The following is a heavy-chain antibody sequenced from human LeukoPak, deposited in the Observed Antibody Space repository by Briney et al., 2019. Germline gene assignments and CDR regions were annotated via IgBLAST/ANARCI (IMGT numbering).Heavy chain of an antibody. D-gene: IGHD4-17*01. CDR3: ARWGTVARFIVDY. V-gene: IGHV5-51*01. CDR1: GYTFTTYW. CDR2: IYPGNSDT. J-gene: IGHJ4*02. Sequence: GESLKISCKGSGYTFTTYWIGWVRQMPGKGLEWMGIIYPGNSDTRYSPSFQGQVTISADKSIGTAYLQWSSLKASDTAIYYCARWGTVARFIVDYWGQGTLVTVSS.